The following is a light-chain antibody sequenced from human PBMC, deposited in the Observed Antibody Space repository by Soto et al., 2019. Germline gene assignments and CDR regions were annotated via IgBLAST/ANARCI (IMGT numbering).Light chain of an antibody. CDR3: QQRSNWPYT. Sequence: EIVLTQSPATLSLSPGERATLSCRASQSVSGYLAWYQQNPGQAPRLLIYGASRRATGIPARFSGSGYGTDFTLTISSLGPEEFAVYYCQQRSNWPYTFGQGTKLEIK. CDR1: QSVSGY. J-gene: IGKJ2*01. V-gene: IGKV3-11*01. CDR2: GAS.